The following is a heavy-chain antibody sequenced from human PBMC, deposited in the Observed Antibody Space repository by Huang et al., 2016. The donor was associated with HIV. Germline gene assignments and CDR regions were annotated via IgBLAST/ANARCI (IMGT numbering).Heavy chain of an antibody. Sequence: QVHLVQSGAEVKKPGSSVKVSCKAFGDTFSSFAISWARQAPGQGLETVGGSSPIFPTPHYAQKFQGRVTSTADESTSTAYMEMSSLRSEDTAVYYCAGVSTLKYFDYWGQGTLVTVSS. CDR3: AGVSTLKYFDY. CDR2: SSPIFPTP. J-gene: IGHJ4*02. CDR1: GDTFSSFA. V-gene: IGHV1-69*13. D-gene: IGHD2-8*01.